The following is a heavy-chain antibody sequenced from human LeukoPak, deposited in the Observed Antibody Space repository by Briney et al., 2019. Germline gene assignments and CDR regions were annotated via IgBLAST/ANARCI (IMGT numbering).Heavy chain of an antibody. CDR2: IYTSGST. V-gene: IGHV4-61*02. D-gene: IGHD2-15*01. J-gene: IGHJ4*02. CDR1: GGSISSGSYY. Sequence: SQTLSLTCTVSGGSISSGSYYCSWIRQPAGKGLEWIGRIYTSGSTNYSPSLKSRVTISVDTSKNQFSLKLSSVTAADTAVYYCARGRCSGGSCPIFDYWGQGTLVTVSS. CDR3: ARGRCSGGSCPIFDY.